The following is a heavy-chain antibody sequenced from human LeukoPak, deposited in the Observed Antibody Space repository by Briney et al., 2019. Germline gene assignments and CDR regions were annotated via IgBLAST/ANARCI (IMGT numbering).Heavy chain of an antibody. Sequence: SQTLSLTCTLSGGSISIYRWSWIRQPAGKGLEWMGRIDTSGNTNYNPSLNGRVTMSVDTSKTQFYLNLRSVTAADTAIYYCARGIVRGVSAPDIWGQGTMVTVSS. D-gene: IGHD3-10*01. CDR2: IDTSGNT. J-gene: IGHJ3*02. CDR3: ARGIVRGVSAPDI. V-gene: IGHV4-4*07. CDR1: GGSISIYR.